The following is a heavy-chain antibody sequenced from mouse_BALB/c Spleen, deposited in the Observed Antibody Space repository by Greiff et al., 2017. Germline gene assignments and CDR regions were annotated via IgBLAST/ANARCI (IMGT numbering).Heavy chain of an antibody. Sequence: VQLQQSGPELEKPGASVKISCKASGYSFTGYNMNWVKQSNGKSLEWIGNIDPYYGCTSYNQKFKGKATLTVDKSSSTAYMQLKSLTSEDSAVYYCARAGYYGGSYAMDYWGQGTSVTVSS. J-gene: IGHJ4*01. CDR2: IDPYYGCT. CDR1: GYSFTGYN. V-gene: IGHV1-39*01. D-gene: IGHD1-1*01. CDR3: ARAGYYGGSYAMDY.